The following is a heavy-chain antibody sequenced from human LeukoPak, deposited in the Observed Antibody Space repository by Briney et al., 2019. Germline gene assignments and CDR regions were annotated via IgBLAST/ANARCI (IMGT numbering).Heavy chain of an antibody. V-gene: IGHV4-59*01. CDR2: IHYSGST. CDR3: ARDPLYYYDSSGYQGWYFDL. CDR1: GGSISSYY. Sequence: SETLSLTCTVSGGSISSYYWSWIRQPPGKGLEWIGYIHYSGSTNYNPSLKSRVTISVDTSKNQFSLKLSSVTAADTAVYYCARDPLYYYDSSGYQGWYFDLWGRGTLVTVSS. D-gene: IGHD3-22*01. J-gene: IGHJ2*01.